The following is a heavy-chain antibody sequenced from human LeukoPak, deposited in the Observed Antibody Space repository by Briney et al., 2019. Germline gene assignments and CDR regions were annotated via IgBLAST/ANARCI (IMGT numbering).Heavy chain of an antibody. D-gene: IGHD3-16*01. V-gene: IGHV1-2*02. CDR3: ARVYPSIMITFGGVSSNWFDP. J-gene: IGHJ5*02. CDR1: GYTFTGYY. CDR2: INPNSGGT. Sequence: ASVKVSCKASGYTFTGYYMHWVRQAPGQGLEWMGWINPNSGGTNYAQKFQGRVTMTRDTSISIAYMELSRLRSDDTAVYYCARVYPSIMITFGGVSSNWFDPWGQGTLVTVSS.